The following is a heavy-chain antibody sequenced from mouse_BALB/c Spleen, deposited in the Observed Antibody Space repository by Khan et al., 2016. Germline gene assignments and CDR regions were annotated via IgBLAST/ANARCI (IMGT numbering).Heavy chain of an antibody. D-gene: IGHD4-1*01. CDR3: ARNWDYFDY. CDR1: GFTFTNYY. CDR2: IRHEANGYTT. J-gene: IGHJ2*01. V-gene: IGHV7-3*02. Sequence: EVELVESGGGLVQPGDSLRLSCATSGFTFTNYYMTWVRQPPGKALEWLGFIRHEANGYTTQYSASVRGRFTISRDNSQSILYLQMNTLRAEDSATYYCARNWDYFDYWGQGTTLTVSS.